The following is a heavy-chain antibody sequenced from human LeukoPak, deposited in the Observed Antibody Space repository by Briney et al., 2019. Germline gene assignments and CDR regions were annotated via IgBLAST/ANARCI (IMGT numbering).Heavy chain of an antibody. D-gene: IGHD2-2*01. CDR3: ARQDFGVPAVQDGMDV. CDR2: IYPGDSDT. Sequence: EESLKISCKGSGYSFTSYWIGWVRQMPGKGLEWMGIIYPGDSDTRYSPSFQGQVTISADKSISTAYLQWSSLKASDTAMYYCARQDFGVPAVQDGMDVWGQGTTVTVSS. V-gene: IGHV5-51*01. J-gene: IGHJ6*02. CDR1: GYSFTSYW.